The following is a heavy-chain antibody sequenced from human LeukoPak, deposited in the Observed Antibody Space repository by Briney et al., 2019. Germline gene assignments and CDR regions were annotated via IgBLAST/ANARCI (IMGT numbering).Heavy chain of an antibody. CDR2: ISWNSGSI. J-gene: IGHJ4*02. V-gene: IGHV3-9*01. Sequence: GRSLRLSCAASGFTFDDYAMHWVRQAPGKGLEWVSGISWNSGSIGYADSVKGRFTISRDNAKNSLYLQMNSLRAEDTALYYCAKGIVVVITTGFDYWGQGTLVTVSS. CDR1: GFTFDDYA. CDR3: AKGIVVVITTGFDY. D-gene: IGHD3-22*01.